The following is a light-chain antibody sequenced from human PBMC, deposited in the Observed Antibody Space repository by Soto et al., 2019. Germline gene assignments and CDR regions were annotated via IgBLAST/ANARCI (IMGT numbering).Light chain of an antibody. CDR3: QQHQSYWS. CDR1: QSISNW. CDR2: DAS. Sequence: DIQMTQSPSTLPASVGDRVTITCRASQSISNWLAWYQQKPGKAPKLLIYDASSLESGVPSRFSGSGSGTEFTLTISSLQPDDFATYYCQQHQSYWSFGQGTKVDIK. V-gene: IGKV1-5*01. J-gene: IGKJ1*01.